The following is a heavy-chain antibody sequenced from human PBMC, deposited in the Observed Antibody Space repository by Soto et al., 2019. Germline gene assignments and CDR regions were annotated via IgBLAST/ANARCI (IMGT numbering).Heavy chain of an antibody. V-gene: IGHV4-59*11. CDR3: ARTNAFDI. J-gene: IGHJ3*02. CDR1: GGSISSHY. Sequence: SETLSLTCTVSGGSISSHYWSWIRQPPGRGLEWIGFISYSGSPNYNPSLKSRVTISVDTSKNQFSLKLNSMTAADTAVYYCARTNAFDIWGQGTMVTVSS. CDR2: ISYSGSP.